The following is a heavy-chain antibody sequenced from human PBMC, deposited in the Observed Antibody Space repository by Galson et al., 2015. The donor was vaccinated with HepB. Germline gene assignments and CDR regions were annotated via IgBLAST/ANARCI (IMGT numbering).Heavy chain of an antibody. J-gene: IGHJ6*02. V-gene: IGHV4-4*02. CDR3: ARVEQHLGFFYGMDV. D-gene: IGHD6-13*01. CDR2: IYHSGSR. CDR1: GGSIGSTNW. Sequence: ETLSLTCTVSGGSIGSTNWWSWVRQPPGKGLEWIGEIYHSGSRHYNPSLKSRATVSINKSKNQFSLNLTSVTAADTAVYYCARVEQHLGFFYGMDVWGQGTTVTVSS.